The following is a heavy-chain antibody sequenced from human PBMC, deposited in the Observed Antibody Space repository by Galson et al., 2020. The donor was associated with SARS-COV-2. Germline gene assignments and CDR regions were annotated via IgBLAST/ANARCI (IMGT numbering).Heavy chain of an antibody. CDR1: GGPLSGYY. V-gene: IGHV4-34*01. CDR3: AKAASRVEWLAPGDYFDY. Sequence: SENLSPPCAVHGGPLSGYYWSWIRQPPGKGPEGNGENNHSGSNNYNPSLKSRVTISVDTSKNQFSLKLSSLSAAATAVYYCAKAASRVEWLAPGDYFDYWGQGTLVTVSS. CDR2: NNHSGSN. D-gene: IGHD3-3*01. J-gene: IGHJ4*02.